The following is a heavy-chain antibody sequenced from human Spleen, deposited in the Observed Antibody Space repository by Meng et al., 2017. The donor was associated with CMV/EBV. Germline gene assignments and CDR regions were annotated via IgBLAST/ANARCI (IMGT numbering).Heavy chain of an antibody. Sequence: TGYTFTGYDIHWVRQDPGQGLEWMGIINPSSGITSYAQKFQGRVTMTRDTSTSTVYMELSSLRSEDTAVYYCARGSDGGSYSEWFDRWGQGTLVTVSS. CDR3: ARGSDGGSYSEWFDR. CDR1: GYTFTGYD. D-gene: IGHD1-26*01. CDR2: INPSSGIT. J-gene: IGHJ5*02. V-gene: IGHV1-46*01.